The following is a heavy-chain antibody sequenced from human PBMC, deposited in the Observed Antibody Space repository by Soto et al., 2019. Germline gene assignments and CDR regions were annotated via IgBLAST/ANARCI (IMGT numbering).Heavy chain of an antibody. J-gene: IGHJ2*01. CDR3: ATDNWNRDWYFDL. CDR2: ISGSGGST. CDR1: GFTFSSYA. V-gene: IGHV3-23*01. D-gene: IGHD1-20*01. Sequence: EVQLLESGGGLVQPGGSLRLSCAASGFTFSSYAMSWVRQAPGKGLEWVSAISGSGGSTYYADSVKGRFTISRDNSKNTLYLQMNSLRAEDTAVYYCATDNWNRDWYFDLWGRGTLVTVSS.